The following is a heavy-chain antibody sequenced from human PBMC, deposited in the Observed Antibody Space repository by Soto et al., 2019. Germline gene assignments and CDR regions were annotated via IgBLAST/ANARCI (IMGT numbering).Heavy chain of an antibody. CDR1: GFTFSSYS. Sequence: GGSLRLSCAASGFTFSSYSMNWVRQAPGKELEWVSYISGSSSTMYYAASVKGRFTISRDNAKNSLSLQMNSLRDEDTAVYYCARDRANFWSDYYARFDYWGPGTLVTVSS. D-gene: IGHD3-3*01. CDR3: ARDRANFWSDYYARFDY. V-gene: IGHV3-48*02. CDR2: ISGSSSTM. J-gene: IGHJ4*02.